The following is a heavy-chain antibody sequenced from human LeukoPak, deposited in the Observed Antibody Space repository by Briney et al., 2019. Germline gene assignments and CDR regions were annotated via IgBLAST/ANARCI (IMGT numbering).Heavy chain of an antibody. CDR1: GFTFSSYW. CDR3: ARDLKFITGTPFGY. Sequence: GGSLRLSCAASGFTFSSYWMSWVRQAPGKGLEWVANIKQDGSEKYYVDSVKGRFTISRDNAKNSLYLQMNSLRAEDTAVYYCARDLKFITGTPFGYWGQGTLVTVSS. V-gene: IGHV3-7*01. J-gene: IGHJ4*02. D-gene: IGHD1-20*01. CDR2: IKQDGSEK.